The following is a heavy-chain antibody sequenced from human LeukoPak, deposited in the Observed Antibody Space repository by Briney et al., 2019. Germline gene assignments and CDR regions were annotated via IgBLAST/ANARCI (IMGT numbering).Heavy chain of an antibody. V-gene: IGHV3-23*01. Sequence: PGGSLRLSCAASGFTFSSYGMSWVRQAPGKGLEWVSAISGSGGSTYYADSVKGRFTISRDNSKNTLYLQMNSLRAEDTAVYYCARGRYTSSWMDVWGKGTTVTISS. CDR1: GFTFSSYG. CDR2: ISGSGGST. D-gene: IGHD6-13*01. CDR3: ARGRYTSSWMDV. J-gene: IGHJ6*04.